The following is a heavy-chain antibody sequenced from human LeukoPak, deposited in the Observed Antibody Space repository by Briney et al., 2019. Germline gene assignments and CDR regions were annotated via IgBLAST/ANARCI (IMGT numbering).Heavy chain of an antibody. CDR2: ISYDGSNK. CDR1: GFMFSSDA. D-gene: IGHD2-2*01. J-gene: IGHJ5*02. V-gene: IGHV3-30-3*01. Sequence: GGSLRLSCAASGFMFSSDAMHWVRQAPGKGLEWVAVISYDGSNKYYADSVKGRFTISRDNSKNTLYLQMNSLRAEDTAVYYCARDSFCSSTSCYPDFDPWGQGTLVTVSS. CDR3: ARDSFCSSTSCYPDFDP.